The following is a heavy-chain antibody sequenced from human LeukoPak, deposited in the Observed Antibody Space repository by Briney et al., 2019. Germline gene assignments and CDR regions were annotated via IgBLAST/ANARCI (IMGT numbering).Heavy chain of an antibody. V-gene: IGHV1-2*02. Sequence: ASVKVSCKASGYTFTGYYMHWVRQAPGQGLEWMGWINPNSGGTNYAQKFQGRVTMTRDTSISTAYMELSRLRSDDTAVYYCARDVRLRFFDRGGGYWGQGTLVTVSS. CDR3: ARDVRLRFFDRGGGY. CDR1: GYTFTGYY. D-gene: IGHD3-9*01. CDR2: INPNSGGT. J-gene: IGHJ4*02.